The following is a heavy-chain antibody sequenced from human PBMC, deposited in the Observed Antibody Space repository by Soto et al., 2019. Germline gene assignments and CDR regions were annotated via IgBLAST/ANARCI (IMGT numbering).Heavy chain of an antibody. CDR1: GVSVSSAGYY. D-gene: IGHD2-21*01. J-gene: IGHJ6*02. CDR3: VRLVNYYYYGVDV. Sequence: PSETLSLTCTVSGVSVSSAGYYWTWIRQHPGKGLEWMGYISYSGSTYYNPSLKSRITISLDTSKSQFSLNLRSVTAADTAVYYCVRLVNYYYYGVDVWGQGTTVTVSS. CDR2: ISYSGST. V-gene: IGHV4-31*03.